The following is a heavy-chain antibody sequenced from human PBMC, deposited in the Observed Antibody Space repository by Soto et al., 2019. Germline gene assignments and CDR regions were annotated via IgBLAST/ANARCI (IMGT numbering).Heavy chain of an antibody. CDR3: ARDNGTNGVCYDY. CDR2: IWYDGSNK. CDR1: GFTFSSYG. V-gene: IGHV3-33*01. D-gene: IGHD2-8*01. Sequence: GGSLRLSCAASGFTFSSYGMHWVRQAPGKGLEWVAVIWYDGSNKYYADSVKGRFTISRDNSKNTLYLQMNSLRAEDTAVYYCARDNGTNGVCYDYWGQGTLVTVSS. J-gene: IGHJ4*02.